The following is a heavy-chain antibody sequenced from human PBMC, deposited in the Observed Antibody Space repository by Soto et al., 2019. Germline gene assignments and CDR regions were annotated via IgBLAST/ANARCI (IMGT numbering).Heavy chain of an antibody. J-gene: IGHJ6*02. CDR3: ARDLRLSITIFGVVIKDYYYGMDV. CDR1: GDSVSSNSAA. D-gene: IGHD3-3*01. V-gene: IGHV6-1*01. CDR2: TYYRSKWYN. Sequence: SHTLSLTCAISGDSVSSNSAAWNWIRQSPSRGLEWLGRTYYRSKWYNDYAVSVKSRITINPDTSKNQFSLQLNSVTPEDTAVYYCARDLRLSITIFGVVIKDYYYGMDVWGQGTTVTVSS.